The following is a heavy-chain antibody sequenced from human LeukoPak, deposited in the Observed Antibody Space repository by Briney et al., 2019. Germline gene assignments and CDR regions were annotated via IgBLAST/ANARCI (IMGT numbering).Heavy chain of an antibody. CDR3: ARYDYYDSSGYYSLRYFDY. CDR1: GFTFSSYS. CDR2: ISSSSSYI. Sequence: GGSLRLSCAASGFTFSSYSMNWVRQAPGKGLEWVSSISSSSSYIYYADSVKGRFTISRDNAKNSLYLQMNSLRAEDTAVYYCARYDYYDSSGYYSLRYFDYWGQGTLVTVSS. V-gene: IGHV3-21*01. J-gene: IGHJ4*02. D-gene: IGHD3-22*01.